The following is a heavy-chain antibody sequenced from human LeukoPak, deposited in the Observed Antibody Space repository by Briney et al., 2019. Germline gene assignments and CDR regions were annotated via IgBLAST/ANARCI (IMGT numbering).Heavy chain of an antibody. Sequence: GGSLRLSFAASALTFSDYSMNWVRQAPGKGLEWISYISSNGSTIYYAASVKGRFTISRDSAKNSLYLQMNGLRAEDTAIYYCARGPKTSVDYWGQGTLVTVSS. CDR2: ISSNGSTI. V-gene: IGHV3-48*01. CDR3: ARGPKTSVDY. J-gene: IGHJ4*02. CDR1: ALTFSDYS.